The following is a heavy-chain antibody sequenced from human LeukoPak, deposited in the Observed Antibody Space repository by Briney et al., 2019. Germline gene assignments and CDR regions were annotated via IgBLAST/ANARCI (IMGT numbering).Heavy chain of an antibody. CDR1: GFTFDDFG. D-gene: IGHD2-8*01. CDR2: INWNGGTT. CDR3: ARGPTNGQAFDY. J-gene: IGHJ4*02. V-gene: IGHV3-20*04. Sequence: PGGSLRLSCEASGFTFDDFGLSWVRQSPGKGLEWVSSINWNGGTTHYIDSVKGRFTISRDNAKNSLYLQLNSLRAEDTALYYCARGPTNGQAFDYWGQGTLVSVSS.